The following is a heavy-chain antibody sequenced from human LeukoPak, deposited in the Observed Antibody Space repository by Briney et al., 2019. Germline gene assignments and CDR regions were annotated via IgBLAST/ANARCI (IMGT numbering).Heavy chain of an antibody. J-gene: IGHJ4*02. V-gene: IGHV3-33*01. CDR2: MWKDGNTQ. CDR1: GFTFTTDG. Sequence: GGSLRLSCVASGFTFTTDGTHWVRQAPGKGLEWVAFMWKDGNTQYYADSVRGRFTISRDISKNTLYLQMNSLRAEDTAVYYCARDHTAYDSSVFYWGQGTLVTVSS. D-gene: IGHD3-22*01. CDR3: ARDHTAYDSSVFY.